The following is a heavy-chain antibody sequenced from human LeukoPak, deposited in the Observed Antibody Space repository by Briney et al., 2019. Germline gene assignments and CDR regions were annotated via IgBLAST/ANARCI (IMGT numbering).Heavy chain of an antibody. J-gene: IGHJ4*02. CDR1: GYTFTSYG. Sequence: ASVKVSCKASGYTFTSYGISWVRQAPGQGLEWMGWISAYNGNTNYAQKLQGRVTMTTDTSTSTAYMELRSLRSDDTAVYYCARDEGGVTMVRGVIAPYFDYWGQGTLVTVSS. CDR3: ARDEGGVTMVRGVIAPYFDY. V-gene: IGHV1-18*01. D-gene: IGHD3-10*01. CDR2: ISAYNGNT.